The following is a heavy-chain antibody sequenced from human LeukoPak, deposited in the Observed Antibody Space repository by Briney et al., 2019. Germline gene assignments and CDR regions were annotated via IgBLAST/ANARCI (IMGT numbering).Heavy chain of an antibody. D-gene: IGHD2-8*01. Sequence: GGSLRLSCAASGFTFSSYAMSWVRQAPGKGLEWVSVISGSSLSEYYADSVKGRFTISRDNSKNTLYLQMNSLRVEDTAVYYCAKDPCTDGVCYTSSYYGMDVWGLGTTVTVSS. J-gene: IGHJ6*02. V-gene: IGHV3-23*01. CDR1: GFTFSSYA. CDR3: AKDPCTDGVCYTSSYYGMDV. CDR2: ISGSSLSE.